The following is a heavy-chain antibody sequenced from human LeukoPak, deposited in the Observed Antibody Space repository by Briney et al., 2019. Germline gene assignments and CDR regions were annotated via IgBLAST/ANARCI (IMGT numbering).Heavy chain of an antibody. CDR1: GVSISSYY. J-gene: IGHJ4*02. D-gene: IGHD1-26*01. CDR3: ARLAAISGSDYPDD. CDR2: IFYSGNT. Sequence: PSETLSLTCTVSGVSISSYYWSWIRQPPGKGLEWIGYIFYSGNTIYNPSHRSRVTISADTSKNHFSLRLRSVTAADTAVYYCARLAAISGSDYPDDWGQGTLVTASS. V-gene: IGHV4-59*08.